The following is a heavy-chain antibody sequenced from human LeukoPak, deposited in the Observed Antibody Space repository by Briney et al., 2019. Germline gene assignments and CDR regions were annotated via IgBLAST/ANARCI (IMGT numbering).Heavy chain of an antibody. J-gene: IGHJ4*02. CDR3: ARDFRHSSSYFDY. CDR2: MNPNSGNT. Sequence: ASVKVSCKASGYTFTSYDINWVRQATGQGLEWMGWMNPNSGNTGYAQKFQGRVTMTTDTSTSTAYMELGSLRSDDTAVYYCARDFRHSSSYFDYWGQGTLVTVSS. V-gene: IGHV1-8*02. CDR1: GYTFTSYD. D-gene: IGHD6-6*01.